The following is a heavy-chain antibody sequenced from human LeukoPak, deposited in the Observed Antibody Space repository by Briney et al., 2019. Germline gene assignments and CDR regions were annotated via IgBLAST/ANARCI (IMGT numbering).Heavy chain of an antibody. V-gene: IGHV3-33*08. CDR3: ARVVASGGSYYFDY. D-gene: IGHD2-15*01. CDR1: GFTFSSYA. J-gene: IGHJ4*02. Sequence: PGGSLRLSCAASGFTFSSYAMHWVRQAPGKGLEWVALIWYDGSNKYYADSVKGRFTISRDNSKNTLYLQMNSLRADDTAVYYCARVVASGGSYYFDYWGQGTLVTVSS. CDR2: IWYDGSNK.